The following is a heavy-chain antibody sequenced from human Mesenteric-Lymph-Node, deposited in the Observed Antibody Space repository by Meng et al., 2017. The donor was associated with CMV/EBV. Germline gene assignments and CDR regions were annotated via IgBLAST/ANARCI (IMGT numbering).Heavy chain of an antibody. CDR3: ARHQRWLKSEGGFNY. J-gene: IGHJ4*02. D-gene: IGHD4-23*01. CDR2: INHSGST. CDR1: GGSVSGYY. Sequence: QQWGAGLLKPSETLSLTCAVYGGSVSGYYWSWIRQPPGKGLEWIGEINHSGSTNYNPSLKSRVTISVDTSKNQFSLKLSSVTAADTAVYYCARHQRWLKSEGGFNYWGQGTLVTVSS. V-gene: IGHV4-34*01.